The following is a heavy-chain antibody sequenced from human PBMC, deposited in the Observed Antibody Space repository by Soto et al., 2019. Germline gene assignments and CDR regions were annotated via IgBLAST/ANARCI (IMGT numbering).Heavy chain of an antibody. CDR3: ARDGRQFVPNYDNFDV. D-gene: IGHD6-6*01. Sequence: QVQLVQSGADPKKPGASVKVSCTASGYTFSNYGINWVRQAHGQGLEWTGWISSYNGNTKYGQTFQGRVTMATYTPTITAYMEVRSLKSGDTSVYYCARDGRQFVPNYDNFDVCGQGTTVTVSA. J-gene: IGHJ3*01. CDR2: ISSYNGNT. V-gene: IGHV1-18*01. CDR1: GYTFSNYG.